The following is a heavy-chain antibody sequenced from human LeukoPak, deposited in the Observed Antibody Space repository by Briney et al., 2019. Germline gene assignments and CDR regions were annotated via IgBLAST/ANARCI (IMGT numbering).Heavy chain of an antibody. J-gene: IGHJ5*02. CDR1: GFTFSTFA. D-gene: IGHD7-27*01. Sequence: GGSLRLSCAASGFTFSTFAMSWVRQAPGRGLEWVSFITDGGSTHYADSVKGRFTTSRDNSRNTLFLQMNSLGVEDTAVYYCAKGSGANSIYVSSGQGTLVTVSS. CDR2: ITDGGST. V-gene: IGHV3-23*01. CDR3: AKGSGANSIYVS.